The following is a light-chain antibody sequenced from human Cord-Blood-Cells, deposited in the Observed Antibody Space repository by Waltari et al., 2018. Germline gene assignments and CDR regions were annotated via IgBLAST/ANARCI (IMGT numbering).Light chain of an antibody. Sequence: QSALTQPASVSGSPGQSITIPCPGPSSDVGGSNLVSWYQQHPGKAPKLMIYEGSKRPSGVSNRFSGSKSGNTASLTISGLQAEDEADYYCCSYAGSSTYVVFGGGTKLTVL. CDR1: SSDVGGSNL. V-gene: IGLV2-23*01. CDR3: CSYAGSSTYVV. CDR2: EGS. J-gene: IGLJ2*01.